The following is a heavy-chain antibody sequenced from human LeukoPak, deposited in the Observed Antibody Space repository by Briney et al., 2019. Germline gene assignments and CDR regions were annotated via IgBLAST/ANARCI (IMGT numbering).Heavy chain of an antibody. CDR3: ARVGSGPLTNAFDI. V-gene: IGHV4-31*03. CDR1: GGSISSGGYY. J-gene: IGHJ3*02. CDR2: IYYSGST. Sequence: SETLSLTCTVSGGSISSGGYYWSWSRQHPGKGLEWIGYIYYSGSTYYNPSLKSRVTISVDTSKIQFSLKLSSVTAADTAVYYCARVGSGPLTNAFDIWGQGTMVTVSS. D-gene: IGHD2-15*01.